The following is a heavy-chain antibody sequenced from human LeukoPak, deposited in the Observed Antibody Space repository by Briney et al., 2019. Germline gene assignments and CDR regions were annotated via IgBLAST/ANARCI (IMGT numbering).Heavy chain of an antibody. V-gene: IGHV3-30*02. J-gene: IGHJ4*02. D-gene: IGHD6-13*01. Sequence: GGSLRLSCAASGFTFSSYGMHWVRQAPGKGPEWVAFVRHDGSNKYYADSVKGRFTISRDNSKNTLYLQMNSLRAEDTAVYYCARGGIAAAGTGIDYWGQGTLVTVSS. CDR3: ARGGIAAAGTGIDY. CDR2: VRHDGSNK. CDR1: GFTFSSYG.